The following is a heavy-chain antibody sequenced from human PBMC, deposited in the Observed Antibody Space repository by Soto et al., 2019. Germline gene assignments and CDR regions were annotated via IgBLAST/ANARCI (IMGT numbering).Heavy chain of an antibody. J-gene: IGHJ6*02. Sequence: QVQLQESGPGLVKPSQTLSLTCTVSGGSISSGGYYWSWIRQHPGKGLEWIGYIYYSGSTYYNPSLKSRVTIPVDTSKNQFSLKLSSVTAADTAVYYCARDPIRYYDFWSGYYVYGMDVWGQGTTVTVSS. CDR2: IYYSGST. CDR1: GGSISSGGYY. V-gene: IGHV4-31*03. D-gene: IGHD3-3*01. CDR3: ARDPIRYYDFWSGYYVYGMDV.